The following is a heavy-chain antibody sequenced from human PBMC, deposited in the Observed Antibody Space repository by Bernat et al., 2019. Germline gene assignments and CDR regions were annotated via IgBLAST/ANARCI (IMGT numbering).Heavy chain of an antibody. CDR1: GFTFSNSG. CDR2: ISSDGINI. J-gene: IGHJ2*01. CDR3: AKDRSTLSSSYWYFDL. Sequence: QVLLVESGGGVVQPGTSLRLSCAASGFTFSNSGMHWVRQAPGKGLEWVALISSDGINIYYADSVKGRFTISRDNFKNTLYLQMNSQSAEDTAVYNCAKDRSTLSSSYWYFDLWGRGTLVTVSS. V-gene: IGHV3-30*18. D-gene: IGHD6-13*01.